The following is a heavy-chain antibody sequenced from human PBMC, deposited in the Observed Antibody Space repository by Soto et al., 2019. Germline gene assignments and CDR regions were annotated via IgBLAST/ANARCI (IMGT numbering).Heavy chain of an antibody. Sequence: TGGSLRLSCAASGLTFSDYYMSWIRQAPGKGLEWVSYISSSSSYTNYADSVKGRFTISRDNAKNSLYLQMNSLRAEDTAVYYCARERELVSLYYYGMDVWGQGTTVTVSS. J-gene: IGHJ6*02. CDR1: GLTFSDYY. D-gene: IGHD1-26*01. V-gene: IGHV3-11*06. CDR2: ISSSSSYT. CDR3: ARERELVSLYYYGMDV.